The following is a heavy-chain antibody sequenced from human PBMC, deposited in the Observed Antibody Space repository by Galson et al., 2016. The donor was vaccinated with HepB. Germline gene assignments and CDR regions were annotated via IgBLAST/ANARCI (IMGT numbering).Heavy chain of an antibody. D-gene: IGHD3-9*01. CDR1: QFTFSSYG. CDR2: ISYDGSNE. J-gene: IGHJ4*02. V-gene: IGHV3-30*18. Sequence: SLRLSCAASQFTFSSYGMHWVRQAPGKGLEWVAVISYDGSNEYYGDSVQGRFTIPRDNSKSTLYLQMNNVTTEDTAVYYCAKTPRILRYFDWISGLDYWGQGTLVIVSS. CDR3: AKTPRILRYFDWISGLDY.